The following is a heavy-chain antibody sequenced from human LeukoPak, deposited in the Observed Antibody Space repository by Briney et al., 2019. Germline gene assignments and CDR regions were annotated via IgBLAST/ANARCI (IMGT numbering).Heavy chain of an antibody. Sequence: SETLSLTCTVPGGSISSYYWSWIRQPAGKGLDWIGRIYTSGSTNYNPSLKSRVTMSVDTSKNQFSLKLSSVTAADTAVYYCARGLSGAGTGYYMDVWGKGTTVTVSS. CDR3: ARGLSGAGTGYYMDV. D-gene: IGHD6-19*01. V-gene: IGHV4-4*07. J-gene: IGHJ6*03. CDR1: GGSISSYY. CDR2: IYTSGST.